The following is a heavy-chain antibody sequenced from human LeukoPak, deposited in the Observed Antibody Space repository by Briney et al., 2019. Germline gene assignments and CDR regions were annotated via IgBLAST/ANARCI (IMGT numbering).Heavy chain of an antibody. Sequence: GSLRLSCTVSGFTVSINSMSWVRQAPGKGLEWIGEINHSGSTNYNPSLKSRVTISVDTSKNQFSLKLSSVTAADTAVYYCARPGITGYFDYWGQGTLVTVSS. CDR3: ARPGITGYFDY. CDR2: INHSGST. D-gene: IGHD6-13*01. J-gene: IGHJ4*02. CDR1: GFTVSINS. V-gene: IGHV4-34*01.